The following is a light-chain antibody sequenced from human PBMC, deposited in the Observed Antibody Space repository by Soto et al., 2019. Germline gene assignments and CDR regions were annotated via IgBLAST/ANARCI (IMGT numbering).Light chain of an antibody. J-gene: IGLJ2*01. CDR3: SSYAGSSTFVV. CDR2: DVT. Sequence: QSVLTQPRSVSGSPGQSVTISCTGTSSDVGGYNYVSWYQQHPGKAPKFMIYDVTKRPSGVPDRFSGSKSGNTASLTISGLQAEDEADYYCSSYAGSSTFVVFGGGTKVTVL. V-gene: IGLV2-11*01. CDR1: SSDVGGYNY.